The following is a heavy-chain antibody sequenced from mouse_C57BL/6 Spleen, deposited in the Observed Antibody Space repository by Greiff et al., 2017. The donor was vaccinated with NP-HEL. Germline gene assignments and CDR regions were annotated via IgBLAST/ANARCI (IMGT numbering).Heavy chain of an antibody. CDR2: ISDGGSYT. D-gene: IGHD3-1*01. CDR3: ARDGGYAWFAY. J-gene: IGHJ3*01. V-gene: IGHV5-4*01. CDR1: GFTFSSYA. Sequence: EVMLVESGGGLVKPGGSLKLSCAASGFTFSSYAMSWVRQTPEKRLEWVATISDGGSYTYYPDNVKGRFTISRDNAKNNLYLQMSHLKSEDTAMYYCARDGGYAWFAYWGQGTLVTVSA.